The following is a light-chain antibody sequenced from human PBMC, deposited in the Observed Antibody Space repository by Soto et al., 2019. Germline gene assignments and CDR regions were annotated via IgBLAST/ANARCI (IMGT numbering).Light chain of an antibody. Sequence: IVLQPSPGTLSLSPVEGAPLSFMASQSVGGTFLAWYKQKGGQAPRLLIHGASNRATGIPDRFSGSGSGTDFTITIRRMETEDFEVYYCKKYGGSHRKCGHGNKVDIK. V-gene: IGKV3-20*01. CDR1: QSVGGTF. J-gene: IGKJ1*01. CDR2: GAS. CDR3: KKYGGSHRK.